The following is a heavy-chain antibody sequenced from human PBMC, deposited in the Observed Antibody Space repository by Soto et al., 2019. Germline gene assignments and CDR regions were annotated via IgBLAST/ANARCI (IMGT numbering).Heavy chain of an antibody. J-gene: IGHJ4*02. CDR1: GFTFSSYG. D-gene: IGHD5-12*01. V-gene: IGHV3-33*01. Sequence: QVQLVESGGGVVQPGRSLRLSCAASGFTFSSYGMHWVRQAPGKGLEWVAVIWYDGSNKYYADSVKGRFTISRDNSKNTLYLQMNSLRAEATAVYYCARQIVATTLDYWGQGTLVTVSS. CDR2: IWYDGSNK. CDR3: ARQIVATTLDY.